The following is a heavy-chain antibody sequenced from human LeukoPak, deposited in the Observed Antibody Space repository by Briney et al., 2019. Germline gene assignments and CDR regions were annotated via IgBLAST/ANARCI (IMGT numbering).Heavy chain of an antibody. CDR3: VRGALAAAGTNWYFDL. D-gene: IGHD6-13*01. J-gene: IGHJ2*01. V-gene: IGHV3-48*01. CDR2: ISSSSSTI. CDR1: GFTFSSYS. Sequence: GGSLRLSCAASGFTFSSYSMNWVRQAPGKGLEWVSYISSSSSTIYYADSVKGRFTISRDNAKNSLYLQVNSLRAEDTAVYYCVRGALAAAGTNWYFDLWGRGTLVTVSS.